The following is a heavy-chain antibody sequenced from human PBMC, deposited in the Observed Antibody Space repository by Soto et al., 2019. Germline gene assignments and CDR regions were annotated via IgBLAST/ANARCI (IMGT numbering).Heavy chain of an antibody. Sequence: QMQLQESGPGLVKPSETLSLTCAVSSASIITEQRWTWVRQPPGKGLEWIGEIHHSGSTNNNPSLRSRFTQPVDTSTNQFSLNLYSLTAADTALSYCARSFGWYAIDHWGQGTLVIVSS. CDR2: IHHSGST. V-gene: IGHV4-4*02. CDR3: ARSFGWYAIDH. J-gene: IGHJ4*02. D-gene: IGHD6-19*01. CDR1: SASIITEQR.